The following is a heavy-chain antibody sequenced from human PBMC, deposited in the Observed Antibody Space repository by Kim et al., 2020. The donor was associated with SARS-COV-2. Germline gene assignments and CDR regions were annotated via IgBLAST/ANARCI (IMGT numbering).Heavy chain of an antibody. V-gene: IGHV1-2*06. CDR2: INPNSGGT. J-gene: IGHJ4*02. Sequence: ASVKVSCKASGYTFTGYYMHWVRQAPGQGLEWMGRINPNSGGTNYAQKFQGRVTMTRDTSISTAYMELSRLRSDDTAVYYCARGDYGQLWPFDYWGQGTLVTVSS. D-gene: IGHD4-17*01. CDR3: ARGDYGQLWPFDY. CDR1: GYTFTGYY.